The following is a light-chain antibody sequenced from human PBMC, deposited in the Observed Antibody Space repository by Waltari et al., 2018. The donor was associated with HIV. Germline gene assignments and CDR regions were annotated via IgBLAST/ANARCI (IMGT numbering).Light chain of an antibody. CDR3: QSADSNASLWV. CDR2: KDT. CDR1: ALPKQY. V-gene: IGLV3-25*03. J-gene: IGLJ3*02. Sequence: SYELTQPPSVSVSPGQTARLTCSGDALPKQYAYWYQQRPGQVPVLLIYKDTERPSGIPERFSGSSSGTTATLTIIGVQAQDEADYHCQSADSNASLWVFGGGTKLTVL.